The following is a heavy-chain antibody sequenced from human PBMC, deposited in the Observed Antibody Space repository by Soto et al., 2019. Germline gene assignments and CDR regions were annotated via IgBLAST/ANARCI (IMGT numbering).Heavy chain of an antibody. J-gene: IGHJ2*01. CDR3: SRVLLYGRSSQSRWYFDL. Sequence: ASVKVSCKTSGGTFSNYAIHWVRQAPGQGLEWMGGIIPVVSTANYGQMFQARVTITADESTSTSYMELKSLRFEDTAVYYCSRVLLYGRSSQSRWYFDLWGRGTLVTVSS. CDR1: GGTFSNYA. V-gene: IGHV1-69*13. D-gene: IGHD6-6*01. CDR2: IIPVVSTA.